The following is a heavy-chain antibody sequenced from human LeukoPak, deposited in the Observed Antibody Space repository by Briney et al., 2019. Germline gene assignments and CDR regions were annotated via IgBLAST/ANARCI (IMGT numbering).Heavy chain of an antibody. CDR3: ARDMVRGVIIDY. V-gene: IGHV3-23*01. CDR1: GFTFSNYA. D-gene: IGHD3-10*01. CDR2: ISGSGHST. Sequence: GGSLRLSCAASGFTFSNYAMRWVRQAPGKGLEWVSGISGSGHSTYYADSVKGRFTISRDNSKDSLYLQMNSLRAEDTAVYYCARDMVRGVIIDYWGQGTLVTVSS. J-gene: IGHJ4*02.